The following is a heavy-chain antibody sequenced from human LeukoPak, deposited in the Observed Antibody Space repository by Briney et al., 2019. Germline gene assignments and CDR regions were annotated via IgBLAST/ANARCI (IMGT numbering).Heavy chain of an antibody. CDR2: IYYSGST. Sequence: SETLSLTCNVSGGSISGSGYYWGWIRQPPGKELEWIASIYYSGSTYYNPSLKSRVTISVDTSKNQFSLKLSSVTAADTAVYYCARAPSIAARPNWFDPWGQGTLVTVSS. CDR3: ARAPSIAARPNWFDP. D-gene: IGHD6-6*01. J-gene: IGHJ5*02. CDR1: GGSISGSGYY. V-gene: IGHV4-39*07.